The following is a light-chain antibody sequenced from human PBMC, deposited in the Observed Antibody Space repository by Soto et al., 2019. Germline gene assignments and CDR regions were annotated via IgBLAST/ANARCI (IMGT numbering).Light chain of an antibody. CDR2: EVS. Sequence: QSALTQPASVSGSPGQSITISCTGTSSDVGGYNSVSWYQQYPGEAPKLMMHEVSNRASGVSDRFSGSRSGNTASLTISGLQTGDEADYYCSSFRSSSTYVFGSGTKLTVL. V-gene: IGLV2-14*01. CDR1: SSDVGGYNS. CDR3: SSFRSSSTYV. J-gene: IGLJ1*01.